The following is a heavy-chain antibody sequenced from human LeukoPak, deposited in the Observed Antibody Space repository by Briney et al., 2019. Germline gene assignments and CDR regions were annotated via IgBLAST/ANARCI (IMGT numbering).Heavy chain of an antibody. Sequence: PSETLSLTCTVSGGSISSSSYYWSWIRQPAGKGLEWIGRIYTSGSTNYNPSLKSRVTMSVDTSKNQFSLKLSSVTAADTAVYYCARDDGSSWYHWFDPWGQGTLVTVSS. CDR3: ARDDGSSWYHWFDP. CDR1: GGSISSSSYY. V-gene: IGHV4-61*02. J-gene: IGHJ5*02. D-gene: IGHD6-13*01. CDR2: IYTSGST.